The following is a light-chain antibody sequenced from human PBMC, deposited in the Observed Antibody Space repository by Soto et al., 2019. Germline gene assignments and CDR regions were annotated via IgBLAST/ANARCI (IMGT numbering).Light chain of an antibody. V-gene: IGLV2-8*01. J-gene: IGLJ1*01. CDR1: SSDVGGYNY. CDR3: SSYVGSKNFGF. Sequence: QSALTQPPSASGSPGQSVTISCTGTSSDVGGYNYVSWYQQHQDKAPKLMIYEVTKRPSGVPDRFSGSKSGNTASLTVSGLQAEDEADYYCSSYVGSKNFGFFGTGTKLTGL. CDR2: EVT.